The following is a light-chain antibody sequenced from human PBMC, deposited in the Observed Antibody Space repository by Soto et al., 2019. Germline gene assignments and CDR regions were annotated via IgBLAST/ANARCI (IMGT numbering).Light chain of an antibody. Sequence: DIVMTQSPATLSVSPEESATLSCRASQSVSNNLTWYQQKPGQPPRLLIYGASTRATGVPGRFSVSGSGTEFTLTISSLQSEDFAVYFCQQYYDWPTFGQGTKVDIK. J-gene: IGKJ1*01. V-gene: IGKV3-15*01. CDR1: QSVSNN. CDR2: GAS. CDR3: QQYYDWPT.